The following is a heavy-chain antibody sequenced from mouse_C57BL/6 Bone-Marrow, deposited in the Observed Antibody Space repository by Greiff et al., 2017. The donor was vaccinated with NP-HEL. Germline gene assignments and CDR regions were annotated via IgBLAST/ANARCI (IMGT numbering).Heavy chain of an antibody. V-gene: IGHV1-52*01. D-gene: IGHD1-1*01. CDR1: GYTFTSYW. J-gene: IGHJ1*03. Sequence: QVQLQQSGAELVRPGSSVKLSCKASGYTFTSYWMHWVKPRPIQGLEWIGNIDPSDSATHSNQKFKDKATLTVDKSSSTAYMQLSSLTSEDSAVYYCVYGSSSWYFDVWGTGTTVTVSS. CDR3: VYGSSSWYFDV. CDR2: IDPSDSAT.